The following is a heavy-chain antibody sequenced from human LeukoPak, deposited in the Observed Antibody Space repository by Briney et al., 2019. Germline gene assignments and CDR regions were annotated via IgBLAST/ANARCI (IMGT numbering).Heavy chain of an antibody. CDR2: INPNTGGT. CDR3: ARDSNDYDSSSSY. V-gene: IGHV1-2*02. Sequence: ASVKVSCKASGYTFTGYYMHWVRQAPGQGLEWMGWINPNTGGTNYAQKLQGRVTMTTDTSTSTAYMELRSLRSDDTAVYYCARDSNDYDSSSSYWGQGTLVTVSS. J-gene: IGHJ4*02. CDR1: GYTFTGYY. D-gene: IGHD3-22*01.